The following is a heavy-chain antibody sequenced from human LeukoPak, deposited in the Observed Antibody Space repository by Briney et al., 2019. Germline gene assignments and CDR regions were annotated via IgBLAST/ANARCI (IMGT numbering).Heavy chain of an antibody. CDR3: ARDTIVGATGYFQH. CDR1: GFTFSSYS. J-gene: IGHJ1*01. Sequence: SGGSLRLSCAASGFTFSSYSMNWVRQAPGKGLEWVSSISSSSSYIYYADSVKGRFTISRDNAKNSLYLQMNSLRAEDTAVYYCARDTIVGATGYFQHWGQGTLVTVSS. V-gene: IGHV3-21*01. D-gene: IGHD1-26*01. CDR2: ISSSSSYI.